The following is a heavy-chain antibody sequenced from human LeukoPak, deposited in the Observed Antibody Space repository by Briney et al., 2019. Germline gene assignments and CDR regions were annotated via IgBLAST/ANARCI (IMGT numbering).Heavy chain of an antibody. Sequence: GGSLRLSCAASGFTSSNYAMSWVRQALGKGLEWVSVISGSGGSTYYADSVKGRFTISRDNSKNTLYLQMQSLRAEDTAVYYCTIFNYWGQGTLVTVSS. V-gene: IGHV3-23*01. D-gene: IGHD3-3*01. CDR3: TIFNY. CDR2: ISGSGGST. CDR1: GFTSSNYA. J-gene: IGHJ4*02.